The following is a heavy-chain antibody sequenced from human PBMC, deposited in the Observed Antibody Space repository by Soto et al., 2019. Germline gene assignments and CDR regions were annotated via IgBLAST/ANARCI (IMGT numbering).Heavy chain of an antibody. CDR3: ARGDYYDSSGSKPFDY. CDR2: INHSGST. CDR1: GGSFSGYY. V-gene: IGHV4-34*01. D-gene: IGHD3-22*01. Sequence: SETLSLTCAVYGGSFSGYYWSWIRQPPGKGLEWIGEINHSGSTNYNPSLKSRVTISVDTSKNQFSLKLSSVTAADTAVYYCARGDYYDSSGSKPFDYWGQGTLVTVSS. J-gene: IGHJ4*02.